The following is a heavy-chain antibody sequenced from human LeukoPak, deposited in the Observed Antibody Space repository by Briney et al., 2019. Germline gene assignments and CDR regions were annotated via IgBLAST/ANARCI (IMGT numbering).Heavy chain of an antibody. V-gene: IGHV3-33*01. CDR2: IWYDGSNK. J-gene: IGHJ4*02. D-gene: IGHD6-13*01. CDR3: ARGFSGYSSNWAFGY. Sequence: PGGSLRLSCAASGFTFSSYGMHWVRQAPGKGLEWVAVIWYDGSNKYYADSVKGRFTISRDNSKNTLYLQMNSLRAEDTAVYYCARGFSGYSSNWAFGYWGQGTLVTVSS. CDR1: GFTFSSYG.